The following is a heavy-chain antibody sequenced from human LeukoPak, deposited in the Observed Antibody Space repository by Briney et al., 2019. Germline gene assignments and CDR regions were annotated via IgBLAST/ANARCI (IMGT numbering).Heavy chain of an antibody. CDR2: INHSGST. D-gene: IGHD2-2*01. J-gene: IGHJ4*02. CDR1: GGSFSGYY. CDR3: AKAIGSYFVIVPAAMGYFDY. Sequence: SETLSLTCAVYGGSFSGYYWSWIRQPPGKGLEWIGEINHSGSTNYNPSLKSRVTISVDTSKNQFSLKLSSVTAADTAVYYCAKAIGSYFVIVPAAMGYFDYWGQGTLVTVSS. V-gene: IGHV4-34*01.